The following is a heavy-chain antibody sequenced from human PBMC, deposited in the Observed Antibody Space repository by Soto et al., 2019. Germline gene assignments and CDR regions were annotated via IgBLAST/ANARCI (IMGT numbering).Heavy chain of an antibody. CDR1: GSGFSFSDQY. CDR3: TRGYSSVSIYAFDI. Sequence: GGSLRLSCVASGSGFSFSDQYVAWVRQAPGKGLDWVGRITNNANGYTTEYAASVNGRFTISRDDSKNSLFLQMNNLKTEDTAVYYCTRGYSSVSIYAFDIWGQEAMVTVSS. D-gene: IGHD6-19*01. J-gene: IGHJ3*02. V-gene: IGHV3-72*01. CDR2: ITNNANGYTT.